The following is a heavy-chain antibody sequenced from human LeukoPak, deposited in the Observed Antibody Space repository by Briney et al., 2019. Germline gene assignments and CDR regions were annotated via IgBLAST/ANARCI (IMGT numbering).Heavy chain of an antibody. CDR3: ARHAPTSSAFDY. V-gene: IGHV3-48*04. CDR2: IGSISSAI. Sequence: GGSLRLSCAASGFTFSSYSMNWVRQAPGKGLEWVSYIGSISSAIYYADSVKGRFTISRDNAKNSLYLQMNSLRAEDTAVYYCARHAPTSSAFDYWGQGTPVTVSS. J-gene: IGHJ4*02. CDR1: GFTFSSYS. D-gene: IGHD6-19*01.